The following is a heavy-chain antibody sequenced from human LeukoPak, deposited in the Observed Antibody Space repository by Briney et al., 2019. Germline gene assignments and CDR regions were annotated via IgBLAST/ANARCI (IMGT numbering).Heavy chain of an antibody. CDR3: AKGRGSSAYHFDY. J-gene: IGHJ4*02. V-gene: IGHV3-9*01. CDR2: ISWNSGNI. CDR1: GFTFDNYA. Sequence: GRSLRLSCVASGFTFDNYAMHWVRLAPGKGLEWVSGISWNSGNIHYADSVKGRFTISRDNAKNSLYLQMNSLRAEDTALYYCAKGRGSSAYHFDYWGQGTLVTVSS. D-gene: IGHD3-22*01.